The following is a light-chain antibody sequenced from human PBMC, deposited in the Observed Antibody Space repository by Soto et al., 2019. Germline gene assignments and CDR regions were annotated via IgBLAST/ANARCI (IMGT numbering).Light chain of an antibody. Sequence: QSVLTQPPSMSGAPGQRVTISCTGSSSNIGAGYDVHWYQQLPGTAPKLLIHGNINRPSGVPDRVSGSKSGTSASLAITGLQAEDEATYYCQSYDNRLSGYVFGAGTKLTVL. CDR1: SSNIGAGYD. J-gene: IGLJ1*01. V-gene: IGLV1-40*01. CDR3: QSYDNRLSGYV. CDR2: GNI.